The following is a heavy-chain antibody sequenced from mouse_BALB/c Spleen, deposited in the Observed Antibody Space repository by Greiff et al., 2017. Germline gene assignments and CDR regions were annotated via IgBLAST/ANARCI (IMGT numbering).Heavy chain of an antibody. Sequence: EVKLQESGPSLVKPSQTLSLTCSVTGDSITSGYWNWIRKFPGNKLEYMGYISYSGSTYYNPSLKSRISITRDTSKNQYYLQLNSVTTEDTATYYCARYDDGYNYAMDYWGQGTSVTVSS. J-gene: IGHJ4*01. CDR1: GDSITSGY. V-gene: IGHV3-8*02. D-gene: IGHD2-3*01. CDR2: ISYSGST. CDR3: ARYDDGYNYAMDY.